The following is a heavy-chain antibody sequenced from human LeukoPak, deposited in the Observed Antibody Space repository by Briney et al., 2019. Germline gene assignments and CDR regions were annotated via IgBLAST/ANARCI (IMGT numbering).Heavy chain of an antibody. Sequence: KPSETLSLTCAVYGGSFSGYYWSWIRQPPGKGLEWVGSIYHSGSTYYNPSLKSGVTISGDTSKNQFSLKLTSVTAADTAVYYCARHQSSGYSSGWYVFDYWGQGTLVTVSS. CDR3: ARHQSSGYSSGWYVFDY. D-gene: IGHD6-19*01. J-gene: IGHJ4*02. CDR1: GGSFSGYY. CDR2: IYHSGST. V-gene: IGHV4-34*01.